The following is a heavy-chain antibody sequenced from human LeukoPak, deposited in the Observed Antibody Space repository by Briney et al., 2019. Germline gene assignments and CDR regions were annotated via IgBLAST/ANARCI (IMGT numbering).Heavy chain of an antibody. Sequence: GASVKVSCKASGYTFTGYYMHWVRQAPGQGLEWMGWINPNSGGTNYAQKFQGRVTMTRDTSISTAYMELSRLRSDDTAVYYCAREGVYSGYELDPGASFDYWGQGTLVTVSS. CDR3: AREGVYSGYELDPGASFDY. J-gene: IGHJ4*02. V-gene: IGHV1-2*02. D-gene: IGHD5-12*01. CDR1: GYTFTGYY. CDR2: INPNSGGT.